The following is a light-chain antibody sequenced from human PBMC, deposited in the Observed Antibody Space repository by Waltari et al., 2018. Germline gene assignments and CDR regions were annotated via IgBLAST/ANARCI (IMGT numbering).Light chain of an antibody. V-gene: IGLV3-25*03. CDR1: ALPRQY. J-gene: IGLJ2*01. CDR2: QDS. CDR3: QSADSSISYVV. Sequence: SYELTQPPSVSVSPGQTARSTCSGDALPRQYTYCYQQKPGQAPVFVIPQDSQRRSGIPERFSGSGSGTTVTLTISGVQAEDEADYSCQSADSSISYVVFGGGTKLTVL.